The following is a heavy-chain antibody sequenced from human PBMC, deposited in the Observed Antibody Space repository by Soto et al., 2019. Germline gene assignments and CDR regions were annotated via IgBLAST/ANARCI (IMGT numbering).Heavy chain of an antibody. CDR1: GGSISSGGYY. D-gene: IGHD1-20*01. Sequence: QVQLQESGPGLVKPSQTLSLTCTVSGGSISSGGYYWRWIRQHPGKGLEWIGYIYYSGSTYYNPSLKSRVTIAVDTSKNQFSLKLSSVTAADTAVYYCARADNWNRRGAFDIWGQGTMVTVSS. CDR2: IYYSGST. J-gene: IGHJ3*02. V-gene: IGHV4-31*03. CDR3: ARADNWNRRGAFDI.